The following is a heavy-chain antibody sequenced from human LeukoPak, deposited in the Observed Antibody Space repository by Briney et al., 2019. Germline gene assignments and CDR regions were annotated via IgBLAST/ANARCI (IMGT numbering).Heavy chain of an antibody. CDR3: AKIPGYNWNYVDRFDP. V-gene: IGHV3-23*01. D-gene: IGHD1-7*01. Sequence: GGSLRLSCAASGFTFRSYAMSWVRQAPGKGLEWASAISGSGGSTYYADSVKGRFTISRDNPKNTLYLQMNSLRAEDSAVYYCAKIPGYNWNYVDRFDPWGQGTLVTVSS. J-gene: IGHJ5*02. CDR2: ISGSGGST. CDR1: GFTFRSYA.